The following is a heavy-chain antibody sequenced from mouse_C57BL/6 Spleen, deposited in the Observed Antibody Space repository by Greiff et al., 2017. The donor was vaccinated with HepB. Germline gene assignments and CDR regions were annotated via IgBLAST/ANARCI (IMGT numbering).Heavy chain of an antibody. CDR3: ARHEGGTYDDYDVGAMDY. J-gene: IGHJ4*01. D-gene: IGHD2-4*01. Sequence: VQLQQSGAELVKPGASVKLSCKASGYTFTEYTIHWVKQRSGQGLEWIGWFYPGSGSIKYNEKFKDKATLTADKSSSTVYMELSRLTSEDSAVYFCARHEGGTYDDYDVGAMDYWGQGTSVTVSS. CDR1: GYTFTEYT. V-gene: IGHV1-62-2*01. CDR2: FYPGSGSI.